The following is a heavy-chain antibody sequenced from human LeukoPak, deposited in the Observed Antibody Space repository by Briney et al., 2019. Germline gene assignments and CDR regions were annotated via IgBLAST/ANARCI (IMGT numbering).Heavy chain of an antibody. D-gene: IGHD1-26*01. Sequence: GRSLRLSCAASGFTFDDYAMHWVRQAPGKGLEWVSGISWNSGSIGYADSVKGRFTISRDNAKNSLYLQMNSLRAEDMALYYCARAVGATLGPAPNYFDYWGQGTLVTVSS. CDR3: ARAVGATLGPAPNYFDY. CDR2: ISWNSGSI. CDR1: GFTFDDYA. V-gene: IGHV3-9*03. J-gene: IGHJ4*02.